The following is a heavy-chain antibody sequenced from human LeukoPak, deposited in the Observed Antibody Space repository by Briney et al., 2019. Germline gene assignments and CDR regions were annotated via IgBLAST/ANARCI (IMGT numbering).Heavy chain of an antibody. V-gene: IGHV4-34*01. D-gene: IGHD3-3*01. J-gene: IGHJ5*02. CDR2: IKHSGST. CDR3: AGRRITIFGEVIRSRRHWFDP. CDR1: GYSINSGYY. Sequence: SETLSLTCTVSGYSINSGYYWSWIRQPPGKGLEWIGEIKHSGSTNYNPSLKSRVTISVDTSKNQFSLKLSSVTAADTAVYYCAGRRITIFGEVIRSRRHWFDPWGQGTLVTVSS.